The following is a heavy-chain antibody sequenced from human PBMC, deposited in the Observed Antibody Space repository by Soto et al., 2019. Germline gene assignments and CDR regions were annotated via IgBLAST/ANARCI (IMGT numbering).Heavy chain of an antibody. CDR2: VSYDGSNK. J-gene: IGHJ4*02. CDR3: ARGRSMIANDEFEY. D-gene: IGHD2-21*01. CDR1: GLTFSSYP. Sequence: GGSLRLSCAASGLTFSSYPMHWVRQAPGRGLEWVAVVSYDGSNKYYADSVKGRFTISRDNSKNTLYLEMNSLRAEDTAMYYCARGRSMIANDEFEYWGEGTTVTVYS. V-gene: IGHV3-30-3*01.